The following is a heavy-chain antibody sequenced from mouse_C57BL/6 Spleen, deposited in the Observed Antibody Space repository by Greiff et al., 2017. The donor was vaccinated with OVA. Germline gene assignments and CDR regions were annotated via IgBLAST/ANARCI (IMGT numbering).Heavy chain of an antibody. CDR3: AREDYYGSSWDY. CDR1: GYTFTDYN. J-gene: IGHJ2*01. V-gene: IGHV1-22*01. CDR2: INPNNGGT. Sequence: EVQLQQSGPELVKPGASVKMSCKASGYTFTDYNMHWVKQSHGKSLEWIGYINPNNGGTSYNQKFKGKATLTVTKSSSTAYMELRSLTSEDSAVYYCAREDYYGSSWDYWGQGTTLTVSS. D-gene: IGHD1-1*01.